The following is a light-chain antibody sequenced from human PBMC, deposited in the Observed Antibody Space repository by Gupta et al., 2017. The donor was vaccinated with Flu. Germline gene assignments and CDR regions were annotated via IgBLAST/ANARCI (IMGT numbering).Light chain of an antibody. CDR2: GAF. V-gene: IGKV1-39*01. CDR1: QSMSDY. Sequence: IQMTPSPSSLSASVADTVTITCRASQSMSDYLNWYQHKIGTAPKLLIHGAFRLGDGVPSRCSGRGSGTDFTLTSTGLQPDDFATYYWQQTYWTLYTFGQGTKLHIK. J-gene: IGKJ2*01. CDR3: QQTYWTLYT.